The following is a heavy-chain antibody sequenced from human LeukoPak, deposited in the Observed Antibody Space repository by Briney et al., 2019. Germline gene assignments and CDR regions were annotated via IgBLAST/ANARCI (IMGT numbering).Heavy chain of an antibody. CDR1: GFTFSSYG. V-gene: IGHV3-30*02. D-gene: IGHD5-12*01. CDR2: IRYDGSNK. Sequence: GGSLRLSCAASGFTFSSYGMHWVRQAPGKGLEWVAFIRYDGSNKYYADSVKGRFTISRDNSKNTLCLQMNSLRAEDTAVYYCAKDPPWIKALDYWGQGTLVTVSP. J-gene: IGHJ4*02. CDR3: AKDPPWIKALDY.